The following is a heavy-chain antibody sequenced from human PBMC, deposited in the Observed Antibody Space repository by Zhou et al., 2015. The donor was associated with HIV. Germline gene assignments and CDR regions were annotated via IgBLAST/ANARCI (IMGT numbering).Heavy chain of an antibody. CDR3: AREGSQYYYDSRGYGAFNV. CDR2: IIPMFGIV. V-gene: IGHV1-69*01. CDR1: GGTFTTYA. J-gene: IGHJ3*01. D-gene: IGHD3-22*01. Sequence: QVQLVQSGAEVKKPGSSVKVSCKASGGTFTTYAINWVRQAPGQGLEWMGGIIPMFGIVNYAQNFQGRVTITADESTSTAHMELSSLRSQDTAVYYCAREGSQYYYDSRGYGAFNVWGQGTMVTVSS.